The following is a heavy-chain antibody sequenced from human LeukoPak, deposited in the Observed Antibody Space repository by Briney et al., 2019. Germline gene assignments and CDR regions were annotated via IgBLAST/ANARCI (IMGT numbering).Heavy chain of an antibody. D-gene: IGHD2/OR15-2a*01. CDR3: SEGYFEPFDH. Sequence: KPLETLSLTCNVSGVSVSTSHWNWIRQRPGKGLEWIGCLSYTGKTDYNPSLKSRVSISLGSSNNHFSLKLTSVTAADTAVYYCSEGYFEPFDHWGQGILVTVSS. CDR1: GVSVSTSH. V-gene: IGHV4-59*02. J-gene: IGHJ4*02. CDR2: LSYTGKT.